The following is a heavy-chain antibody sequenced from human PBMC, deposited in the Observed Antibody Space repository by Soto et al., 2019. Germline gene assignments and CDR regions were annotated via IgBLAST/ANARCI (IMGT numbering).Heavy chain of an antibody. CDR2: INHSGST. CDR3: ARTPVDPLFGILTDPYYFDY. D-gene: IGHD3-9*01. V-gene: IGHV4-34*01. J-gene: IGHJ4*02. Sequence: QVQLQQWGAGLLKPSETLSLTCAVYGGSFSGYYWSWIRQPPGKGLEWIGEINHSGSTNYNPSLKSRVTISVDTSKNQFSLKLSSVTAADTAVYYCARTPVDPLFGILTDPYYFDYWGQGTLVTVSS. CDR1: GGSFSGYY.